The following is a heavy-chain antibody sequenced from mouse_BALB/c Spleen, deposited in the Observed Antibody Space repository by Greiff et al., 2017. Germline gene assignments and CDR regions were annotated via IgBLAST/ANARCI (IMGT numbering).Heavy chain of an antibody. Sequence: EVKLVESGGGLVQPGGSLKLSCAASGFTFSSYTMSWVRQTPEKRLEWVAYISNGGGSTYYPDTVKGRFTISRDNAKNTLYLQMSSLKSEDTAMYYWARQGYDDDDGEAMAYWGQETSVTVSS. CDR1: GFTFSSYT. J-gene: IGHJ4*01. CDR2: ISNGGGST. V-gene: IGHV5-12-2*01. D-gene: IGHD2-4*01. CDR3: ARQGYDDDDGEAMAY.